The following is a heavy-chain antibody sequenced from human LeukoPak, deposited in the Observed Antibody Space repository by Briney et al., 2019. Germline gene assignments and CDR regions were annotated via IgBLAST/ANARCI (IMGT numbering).Heavy chain of an antibody. V-gene: IGHV1-69*13. Sequence: ASVTVSCKASGGTFSSYAISWVRQAPGQGLEWMGGIIPIFGTANYAQKFQGRVTITADESTSTAYMELSSLRSEDTAVYYCARHRDGDSSYWYFDLWGRGTLVTVSS. CDR2: IIPIFGTA. CDR1: GGTFSSYA. CDR3: ARHRDGDSSYWYFDL. D-gene: IGHD4-17*01. J-gene: IGHJ2*01.